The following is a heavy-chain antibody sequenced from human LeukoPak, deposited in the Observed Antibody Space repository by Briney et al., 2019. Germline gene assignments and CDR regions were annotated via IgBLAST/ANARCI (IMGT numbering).Heavy chain of an antibody. D-gene: IGHD4-23*01. J-gene: IGHJ6*03. CDR2: IGISSSHT. V-gene: IGHV3-21*01. CDR3: AKDLTTVAAPYYYYYMDV. Sequence: GGSLRLSCAASGFTFSTNSMNWVRQAPGKGLEWVSSIGISSSHTFYADSVKGRFTISRDNAENSVYLQMNSLRAEDTAVYYCAKDLTTVAAPYYYYYMDVWGKGTTVTVSS. CDR1: GFTFSTNS.